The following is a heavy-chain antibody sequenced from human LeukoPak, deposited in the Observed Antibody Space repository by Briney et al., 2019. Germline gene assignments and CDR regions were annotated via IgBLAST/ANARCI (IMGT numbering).Heavy chain of an antibody. Sequence: ASLKVSCKASGYTFTGYFMHWVRQAPGQGLEWMGWINPNSGGTNYAQKFQGRVTMTRDTSISTAYMDLSRLISDDTAVFYCARGTTVTTLPYYYYFMDVWGKGTTVTISS. CDR1: GYTFTGYF. J-gene: IGHJ6*03. CDR2: INPNSGGT. CDR3: ARGTTVTTLPYYYYFMDV. D-gene: IGHD4-17*01. V-gene: IGHV1-2*02.